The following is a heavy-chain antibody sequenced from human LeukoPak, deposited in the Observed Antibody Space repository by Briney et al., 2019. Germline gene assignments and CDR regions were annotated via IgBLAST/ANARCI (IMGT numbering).Heavy chain of an antibody. Sequence: GASVKVSCKASGYTFTGYYMHWVRQAPGQGLEWMGIINPSGGSTSYAQKFQGRVTMTRDMSTSTVYMELSSLRSEDTAVYYCAREGPPYCGGDCYSSVAFDIWGQGTMVTVSS. V-gene: IGHV1-46*01. J-gene: IGHJ3*02. CDR1: GYTFTGYY. D-gene: IGHD2-21*02. CDR2: INPSGGST. CDR3: AREGPPYCGGDCYSSVAFDI.